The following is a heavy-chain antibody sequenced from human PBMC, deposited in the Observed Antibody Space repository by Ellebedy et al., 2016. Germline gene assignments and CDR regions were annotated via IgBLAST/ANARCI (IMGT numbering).Heavy chain of an antibody. CDR1: GFTFSTYW. D-gene: IGHD1-14*01. CDR3: TGSPDGVGGTFDY. V-gene: IGHV3-7*04. Sequence: GESLKISCGASGFTFSTYWMSWVRQAPGKGLEWVANIKQDGSENYYVDSVKGRFTISRDNAKNSVSLQMSSLRAEDTAIYYCTGSPDGVGGTFDYWGQGTLVTVSS. CDR2: IKQDGSEN. J-gene: IGHJ4*02.